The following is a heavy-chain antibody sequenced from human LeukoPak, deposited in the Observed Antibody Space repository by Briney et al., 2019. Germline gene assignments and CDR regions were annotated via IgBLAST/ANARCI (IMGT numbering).Heavy chain of an antibody. CDR3: ARDAYMDSEYFQH. J-gene: IGHJ1*01. V-gene: IGHV1-18*01. D-gene: IGHD2-21*01. CDR2: ISANNGNT. CDR1: GYTFTSYG. Sequence: SVKVSCKASGYTFTSYGISWVRQAPGQGLEWMGWISANNGNTNYAQKLQGRVTMTTDTSTSTAYMDLRSLRSDDTAVYYCARDAYMDSEYFQHWGQGTLVTVSS.